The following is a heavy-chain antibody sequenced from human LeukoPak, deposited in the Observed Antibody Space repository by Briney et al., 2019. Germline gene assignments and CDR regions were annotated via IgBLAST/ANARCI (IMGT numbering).Heavy chain of an antibody. Sequence: PSETLSLTCAVYGGSFSGYYWSWIRQPPGKGLEWIGEINHSGSTNYNPSLESRVTISVDTSKNQFSLKLSSVTAADTAVYYCARARITMIVVVTPHDAFDIWGQGTMVTVSS. J-gene: IGHJ3*02. D-gene: IGHD3-22*01. V-gene: IGHV4-34*01. CDR1: GGSFSGYY. CDR2: INHSGST. CDR3: ARARITMIVVVTPHDAFDI.